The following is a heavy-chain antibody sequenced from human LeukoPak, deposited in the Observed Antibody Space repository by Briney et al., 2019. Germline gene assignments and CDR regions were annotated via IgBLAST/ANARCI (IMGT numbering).Heavy chain of an antibody. CDR1: GFSFSIYG. J-gene: IGHJ4*02. CDR3: AKFVAALAY. Sequence: GGSLRLSCAASGFSFSIYGMTWVRQAAGQGLEGVSAISASDGSTYYADSVKGRFTISRDNSRNTLYLQMSSLRVEDTAVYYCAKFVAALAYWGQGTRVTVSS. CDR2: ISASDGST. V-gene: IGHV3-23*01. D-gene: IGHD3-3*02.